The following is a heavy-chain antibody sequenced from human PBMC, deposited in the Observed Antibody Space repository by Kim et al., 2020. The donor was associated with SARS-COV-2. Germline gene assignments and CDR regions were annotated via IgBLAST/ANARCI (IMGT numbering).Heavy chain of an antibody. D-gene: IGHD3-10*01. V-gene: IGHV7-4-1*02. CDR3: ARDQAHYGSGEDV. J-gene: IGHJ6*02. Sequence: YAQGFTGRFVFSLDTSVSTAYLQISSLKAEDTAVYYCARDQAHYGSGEDVWGQGTTVTVSS.